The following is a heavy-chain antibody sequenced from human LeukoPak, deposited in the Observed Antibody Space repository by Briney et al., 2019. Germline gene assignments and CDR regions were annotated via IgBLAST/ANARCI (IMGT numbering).Heavy chain of an antibody. CDR2: IYYTGST. J-gene: IGHJ4*02. V-gene: IGHV4-59*01. CDR1: GGSISNYY. Sequence: SETLSLTCTVSGGSISNYYWNWVRQPPGKGLEWIGYIYYTGSTDHNPSLKSRVTISMDTSKNLFSLRLSSVTAADTAVYYCARDPEGHLTKFDYWGQGTLVTVSS. CDR3: ARDPEGHLTKFDY.